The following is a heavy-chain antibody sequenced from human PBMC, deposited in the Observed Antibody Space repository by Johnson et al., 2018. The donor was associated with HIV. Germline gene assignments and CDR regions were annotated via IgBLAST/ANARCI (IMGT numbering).Heavy chain of an antibody. D-gene: IGHD3-16*01. J-gene: IGHJ3*02. CDR2: IKSKTDGGTT. V-gene: IGHV3-15*01. Sequence: EVQLVESGGGVVQPGRSLRLSCAASGFTFSHAWMSWVRQAPGKGLEWVGRIKSKTDGGTTDYAAPVNGRFTISRDDSKNTLYLQMNSLKTEDTAVYYCSTDYHRGDDAFDIWGQGTMVTVSS. CDR3: STDYHRGDDAFDI. CDR1: GFTFSHAW.